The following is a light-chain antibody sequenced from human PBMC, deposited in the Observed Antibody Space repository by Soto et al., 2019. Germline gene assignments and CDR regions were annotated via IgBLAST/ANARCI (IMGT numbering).Light chain of an antibody. CDR2: VAS. CDR3: QKSSTPPWT. CDR1: QTITSY. J-gene: IGKJ1*01. Sequence: DIQMTQSPSSLSASVGERVTITCRASQTITSYLNWYQQKPGEAPKLLISVASLLQSGVPSRFTGSGSGTDSTLIISRLQPEDFANYHRQKSSTPPWTFGQGTKVEIK. V-gene: IGKV1-39*01.